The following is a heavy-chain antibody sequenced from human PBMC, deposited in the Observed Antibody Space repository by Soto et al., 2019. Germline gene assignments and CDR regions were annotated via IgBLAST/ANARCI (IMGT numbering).Heavy chain of an antibody. V-gene: IGHV3-7*01. CDR1: GVTFNTYW. Sequence: GGSLRLSCVASGVTFNTYWMNWVRQAPGKGLEWVANIKADGSDKYYVDSVKGRFTISRDNAKDLLYPQMNSLGSGDPAIFYYPRFRSGRSGDYSVRVSPVTFQ. CDR3: PRFRSGRSGDYSVRVSPVTFQ. D-gene: IGHD6-25*01. J-gene: IGHJ1*01. CDR2: IKADGSDK.